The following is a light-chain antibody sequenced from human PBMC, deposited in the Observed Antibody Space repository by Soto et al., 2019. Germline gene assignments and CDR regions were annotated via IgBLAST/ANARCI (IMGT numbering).Light chain of an antibody. CDR3: MQALQTPRT. J-gene: IGKJ2*01. CDR1: QSLLHSNGYNY. V-gene: IGKV2-28*01. CDR2: LGS. Sequence: DIVMTQSPLSLPVTPGEPASISCRSSQSLLHSNGYNYLDWYLQEPGQSPQLLIYLGSNRASGVTGRFSGSGSGTDFTLKISRVEAEDVGVYYCMQALQTPRTFGQGTKLEIK.